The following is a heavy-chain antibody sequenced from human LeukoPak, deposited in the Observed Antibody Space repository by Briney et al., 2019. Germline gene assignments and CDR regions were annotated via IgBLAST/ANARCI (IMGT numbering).Heavy chain of an antibody. V-gene: IGHV3-23*01. CDR3: AKVKDTSGSRFDY. D-gene: IGHD3-22*01. CDR1: GFTFRSYD. J-gene: IGHJ4*02. CDR2: ITGTGGNT. Sequence: GGSLRLSCAASGFTFRSYDMSWVRQAPGKGLEWVSDITGTGGNTYYADSVKGLFTISRDNSKNTLYLQMNSLRDEDTAVYYCAKVKDTSGSRFDYWGQGTLVTVSS.